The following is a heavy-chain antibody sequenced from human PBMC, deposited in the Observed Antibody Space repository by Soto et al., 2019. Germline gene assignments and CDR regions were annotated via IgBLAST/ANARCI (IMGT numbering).Heavy chain of an antibody. D-gene: IGHD3-10*01. Sequence: ASVKVSCKASGGTFSSYAISWVRQAPGQGLEWMGGIIPIFGTANYAQKFQGRVTITADESTSTAYMELSSLRSEDTAVYYCARGGRGGFGESRSRYYYGMDVWGQGTTVTVSS. J-gene: IGHJ6*02. V-gene: IGHV1-69*13. CDR2: IIPIFGTA. CDR3: ARGGRGGFGESRSRYYYGMDV. CDR1: GGTFSSYA.